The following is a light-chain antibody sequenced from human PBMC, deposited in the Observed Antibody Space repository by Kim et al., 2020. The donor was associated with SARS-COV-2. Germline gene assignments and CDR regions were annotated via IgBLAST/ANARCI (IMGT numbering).Light chain of an antibody. CDR2: SGS. CDR3: QQCYLTPYS. Sequence: PMTQSPPSLSSFVGDRVTITCRTSRYISDYLSWYQHKPGKAPRLLIYSGSILQTGVPSSISGSGSCTYFTLTISSRQPDDVATYFSQQCYLTPYSFGQGTKVYIK. V-gene: IGKV1-39*01. CDR1: RYISDY. J-gene: IGKJ2*01.